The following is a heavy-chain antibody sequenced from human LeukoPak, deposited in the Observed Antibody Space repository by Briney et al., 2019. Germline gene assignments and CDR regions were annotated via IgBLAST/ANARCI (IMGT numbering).Heavy chain of an antibody. V-gene: IGHV1-18*04. Sequence: ASVKVSCKASGYTFTGYYMHWVRQAPGQGLEWMGWISAYNGNTNYAQKLQGRVTMTTDTSTSTAYMELRSLRSDDTAVYYCARTYCSGGSCYFDYWGQGTLVTVSS. CDR1: GYTFTGYY. J-gene: IGHJ4*02. D-gene: IGHD2-15*01. CDR2: ISAYNGNT. CDR3: ARTYCSGGSCYFDY.